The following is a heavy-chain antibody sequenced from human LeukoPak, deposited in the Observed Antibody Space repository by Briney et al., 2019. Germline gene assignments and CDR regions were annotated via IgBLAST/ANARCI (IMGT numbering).Heavy chain of an antibody. Sequence: PGGSLRLSCAASGFTFSTYWMSWVRQAPGKGLEWVSAISGSGGSTYYADSVKGRFTISRDNSKNTLYLQMNSLRAEDTAVYYCAKEELRYFDWLGSPFDYWGQGTLVTVSS. D-gene: IGHD3-9*01. J-gene: IGHJ4*02. CDR2: ISGSGGST. CDR3: AKEELRYFDWLGSPFDY. CDR1: GFTFSTYW. V-gene: IGHV3-23*01.